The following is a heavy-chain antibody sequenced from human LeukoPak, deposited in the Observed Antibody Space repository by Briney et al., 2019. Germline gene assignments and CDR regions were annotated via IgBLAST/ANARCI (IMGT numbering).Heavy chain of an antibody. J-gene: IGHJ4*02. Sequence: SETLSLTCTVSGVSVSSGSYYWSWLRQPPGKGLEWIGYIYYSGSTNYNPSLKSRVTISVDTSKNQFSLKLSSVTAADTAVYYCAARGYSYGYAVDYWGQGTLVTVSS. CDR2: IYYSGST. D-gene: IGHD5-18*01. CDR3: AARGYSYGYAVDY. V-gene: IGHV4-61*01. CDR1: GVSVSSGSYY.